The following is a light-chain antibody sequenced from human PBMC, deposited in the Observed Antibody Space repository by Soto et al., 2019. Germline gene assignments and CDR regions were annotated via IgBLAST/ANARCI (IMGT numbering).Light chain of an antibody. CDR2: AAS. V-gene: IGKV1D-12*01. Sequence: DVQMTQYPSSVSASVGDRVTITCRASQGIGRWLAWYQQRPGKAPSFLIYAASSLQGGDPSRFSGSGSVTDFTLTISNLQPEDFATYFCQQGDSFPVTFGQGTRLEMK. CDR1: QGIGRW. J-gene: IGKJ5*01. CDR3: QQGDSFPVT.